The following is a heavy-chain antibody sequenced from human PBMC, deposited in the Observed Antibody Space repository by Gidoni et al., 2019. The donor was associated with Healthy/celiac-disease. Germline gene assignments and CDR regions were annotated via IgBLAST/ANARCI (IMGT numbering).Heavy chain of an antibody. V-gene: IGHV3-21*01. D-gene: IGHD2-2*01. CDR1: GFTFSSYS. J-gene: IGHJ4*02. Sequence: EVQLVESGGGLVKPGGSLRLSCAASGFTFSSYSMNWVRQAPGKGLEWVSSISSSSSYRYYADSVKGRFTISRDNAKNSLYLQMNSLRAEDTAVYYCARGYGALVVPAAIRVYFDYWGQGTLVTVSS. CDR2: ISSSSSYR. CDR3: ARGYGALVVPAAIRVYFDY.